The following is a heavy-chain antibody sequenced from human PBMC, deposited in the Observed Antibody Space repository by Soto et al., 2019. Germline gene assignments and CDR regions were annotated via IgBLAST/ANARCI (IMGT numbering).Heavy chain of an antibody. CDR2: SIPICGRA. Sequence: AVNVACKASGGTSSVYAIIWLRQAPGQGLEWMGGSIPICGRANYAQNFQGRVTITGDESTSTAYMELSRVRSEDTAVYYCAGEYSSSSCFDYWRQGTLVTVSS. CDR3: AGEYSSSSCFDY. D-gene: IGHD6-6*01. CDR1: GGTSSVYA. V-gene: IGHV1-69*13. J-gene: IGHJ4*02.